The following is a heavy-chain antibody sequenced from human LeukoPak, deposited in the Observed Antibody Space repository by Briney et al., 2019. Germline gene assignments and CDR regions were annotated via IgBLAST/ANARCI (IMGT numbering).Heavy chain of an antibody. D-gene: IGHD2-2*02. CDR1: GGSISSGDYY. J-gene: IGHJ4*02. V-gene: IGHV4-30-4*08. CDR2: IYYSGST. Sequence: SQTLSLTCTVSGGSISSGDYYWSWIRQPPGKRLEWIGYIYYSGSTYYNPSLKIRVTISVATSKNQFSLKLSSVTAADTAVYYCARGPRYCSSTSCYRPYYFDYWGQGTLVTVSS. CDR3: ARGPRYCSSTSCYRPYYFDY.